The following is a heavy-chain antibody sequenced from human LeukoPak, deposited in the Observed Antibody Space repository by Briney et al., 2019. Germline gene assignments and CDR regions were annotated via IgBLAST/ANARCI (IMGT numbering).Heavy chain of an antibody. V-gene: IGHV3-74*01. CDR1: GFTFSTYW. D-gene: IGHD3-9*01. CDR3: ARAPSYDILTGYYPA. J-gene: IGHJ5*02. CDR2: INSDGSST. Sequence: SGGSLRLSCVASGFTFSTYWMHWVRQAPGKGPVCVSRINSDGSSTNYADSVKGRFTISRDNAKNTLYMQMNSLGAEDTAVYYCARAPSYDILTGYYPAWGQGTLVTVSS.